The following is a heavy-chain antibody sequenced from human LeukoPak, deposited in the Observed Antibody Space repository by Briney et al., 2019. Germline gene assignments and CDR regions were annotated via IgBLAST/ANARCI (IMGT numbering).Heavy chain of an antibody. CDR2: IYLSGST. Sequence: SETLSLTCTVSGGSISSSSYYWGWIREPPGKGLEGLGRIYLSGSTYYNPSLKSRVTISVDTSKNQFSLKLSSVTAADTAVYYCARPVNYYGSFDYWGQGTLVTVSS. D-gene: IGHD3-10*01. CDR1: GGSISSSSYY. J-gene: IGHJ4*02. V-gene: IGHV4-39*01. CDR3: ARPVNYYGSFDY.